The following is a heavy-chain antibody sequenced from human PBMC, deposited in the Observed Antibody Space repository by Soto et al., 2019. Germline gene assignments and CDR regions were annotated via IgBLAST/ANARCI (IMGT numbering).Heavy chain of an antibody. D-gene: IGHD3-9*01. J-gene: IGHJ5*02. CDR1: GASLTGSDPH. Sequence: QVHLQQSGPGPGKASETLSPSCAVSGASLTGSDPHLFWNPKPPGKGLEWIGYIAYSGDTYYNPSLRSRVTIAADRSENKFSLTLKSVTAADTAVYFCARDFERSAIGPWGQGNSVTVSS. CDR3: ARDFERSAIGP. V-gene: IGHV4-31*11. CDR2: IAYSGDT.